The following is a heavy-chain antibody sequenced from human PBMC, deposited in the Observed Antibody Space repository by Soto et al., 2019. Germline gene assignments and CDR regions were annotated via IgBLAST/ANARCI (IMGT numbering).Heavy chain of an antibody. V-gene: IGHV1-46*01. D-gene: IGHD2-8*01. CDR2: INPSGGST. CDR1: GYTFTSYY. J-gene: IGHJ4*02. CDR3: ARVAPEHQVGYCTNGVCPAAS. Sequence: ASVKVSCKASGYTFTSYYMHWVRQAPGQGLEWMGIINPSGGSTSYAQKFRGRVTMTRDTSTSTVYMELSSLRSEDTAVYYCARVAPEHQVGYCTNGVCPAASWGQGTLVTVSS.